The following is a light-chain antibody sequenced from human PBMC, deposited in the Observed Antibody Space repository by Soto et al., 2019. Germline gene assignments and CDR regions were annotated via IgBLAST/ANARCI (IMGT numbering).Light chain of an antibody. CDR3: SSYTSSRDV. CDR1: SSDVGGYNY. V-gene: IGLV2-14*01. CDR2: DVS. J-gene: IGLJ1*01. Sequence: QSVMTQPASGSGSPGQSITISCTGTSSDVGGYNYVSWYQQHPGKAPKLMIYDVSNRPSGVSNRFSGSKSGNTASLTTSGLQAEDEADYYCSSYTSSRDVFGTGTKVTVL.